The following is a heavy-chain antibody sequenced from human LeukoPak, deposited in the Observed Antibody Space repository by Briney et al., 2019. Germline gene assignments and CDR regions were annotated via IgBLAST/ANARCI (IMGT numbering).Heavy chain of an antibody. Sequence: SVKPSCKASGVTLTSYAISCVRQAPGQGLEWRGGIIPIFGTANYAQKFQRRVTITTDEATSTAYIELSSLRSEDTAVYYCARDTYAGANWFDPWGQGNLLSVSS. CDR1: GVTLTSYA. D-gene: IGHD3-10*01. V-gene: IGHV1-69*05. J-gene: IGHJ5*02. CDR2: IIPIFGTA. CDR3: ARDTYAGANWFDP.